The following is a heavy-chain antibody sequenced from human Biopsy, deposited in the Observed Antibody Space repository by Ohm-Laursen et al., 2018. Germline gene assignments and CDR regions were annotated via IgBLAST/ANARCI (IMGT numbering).Heavy chain of an antibody. CDR2: ISPSGGGT. CDR3: AIFEGYSDDNLDYEHYGMDV. J-gene: IGHJ6*02. V-gene: IGHV1-46*01. CDR1: GYTFTAHY. Sequence: ASVKVSCNPSGYTFTAHYVHWVRQAPGRGLEWMGIISPSGGGTMDTQKFQDRLTMTRDTSTSTVHMELKSLKSEDTAVYYCAIFEGYSDDNLDYEHYGMDVWGQGTTVTVSS. D-gene: IGHD1-26*01.